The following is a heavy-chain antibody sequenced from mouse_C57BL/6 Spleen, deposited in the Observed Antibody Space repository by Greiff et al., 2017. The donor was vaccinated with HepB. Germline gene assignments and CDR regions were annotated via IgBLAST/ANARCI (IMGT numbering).Heavy chain of an antibody. Sequence: EVQLQQSGPELVKPGASVKISCKASGYTFTDYYMNWVKQSHGKSLEWIGDINPNNGGTSYNQKFKGKATLTVDKSSSTAYMELRSLTSEDSAVYYCARRLYLNLITTVVEGAWFAYWGQGTLVTVSA. CDR1: GYTFTDYY. CDR3: ARRLYLNLITTVVEGAWFAY. CDR2: INPNNGGT. J-gene: IGHJ3*01. D-gene: IGHD1-1*01. V-gene: IGHV1-26*01.